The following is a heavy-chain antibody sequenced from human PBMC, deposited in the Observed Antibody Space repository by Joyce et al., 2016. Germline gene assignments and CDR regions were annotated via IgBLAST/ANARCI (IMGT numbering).Heavy chain of an antibody. CDR2: DDSDGSGT. Sequence: EVQLVESGGGLVQPGGSLRLSCAASGFTFTNYWMHWVRQAPGKGLVWVARDDSDGSGTSYADSVKGRFTISRDNAKNMVYLQMNSLRAEDTAVYYCGSVFEYWGRGALVTV. CDR1: GFTFTNYW. J-gene: IGHJ4*02. V-gene: IGHV3-74*01. CDR3: GSVFEY.